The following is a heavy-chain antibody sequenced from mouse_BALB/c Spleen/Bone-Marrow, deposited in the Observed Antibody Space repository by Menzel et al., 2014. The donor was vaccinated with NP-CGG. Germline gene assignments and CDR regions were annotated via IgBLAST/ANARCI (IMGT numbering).Heavy chain of an antibody. D-gene: IGHD2-2*01. J-gene: IGHJ3*01. CDR1: GYTFTDYA. Sequence: QVQLQQSGPELVRPRVSVKISCKGSGYTFTDYAMHWVKQSHAKSLEWIGVISTYSGNTNYNQKFKGKATMTVDKSSSTAYTELARLTSEDSAIYYCARSGYGYDWFAYWGQGTLVTVSA. CDR3: ARSGYGYDWFAY. V-gene: IGHV1-67*01. CDR2: ISTYSGNT.